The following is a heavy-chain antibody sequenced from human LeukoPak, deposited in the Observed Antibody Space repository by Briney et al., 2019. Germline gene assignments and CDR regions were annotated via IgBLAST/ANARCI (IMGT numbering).Heavy chain of an antibody. CDR3: ARGDYYDILTGYFSRGYYYYGMDV. Sequence: GRPLRLSCAASGFTFSNYGMHWVRQAPGKGLEWGAVICSDEGNKYYADSVKGRFTISRDNAKNTLYLQMNSLRVEDMALCHCARGDYYDILTGYFSRGYYYYGMDVWGQGTTVTVSS. V-gene: IGHV3-33*01. CDR1: GFTFSNYG. D-gene: IGHD3-9*01. CDR2: ICSDEGNK. J-gene: IGHJ6*02.